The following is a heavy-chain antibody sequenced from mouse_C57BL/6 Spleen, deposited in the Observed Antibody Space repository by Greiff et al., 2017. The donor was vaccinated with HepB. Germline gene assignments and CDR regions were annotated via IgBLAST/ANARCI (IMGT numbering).Heavy chain of an antibody. CDR1: GYTFTDYY. Sequence: VQLQQSGPELVKPGASVKISCKASGYTFTDYYMNWVKQSHGKSLEWIGDINPNNGGTSYNQKFKGKATLTVDKSSSTAYMELRSLTSEDSAVYYCARSDDYGNWGQGTTLTVSS. D-gene: IGHD2-4*01. CDR2: INPNNGGT. CDR3: ARSDDYGN. J-gene: IGHJ2*01. V-gene: IGHV1-26*01.